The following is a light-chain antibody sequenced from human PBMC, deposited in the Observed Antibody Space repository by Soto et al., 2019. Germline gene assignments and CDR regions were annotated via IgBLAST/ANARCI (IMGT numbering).Light chain of an antibody. CDR1: SSNIGAGYD. J-gene: IGLJ2*01. CDR2: GNS. CDR3: QSYDSSLSGSVV. V-gene: IGLV1-40*01. Sequence: QSVLTQPPSVSVAPGQRVTISCTGSSSNIGAGYDVHWYQQLPGTAPKLLIYGNSNRPSGVPDRFSGSKSGTSASLAITGLQAEDEADYYCQSYDSSLSGSVVFGGGTKLTV.